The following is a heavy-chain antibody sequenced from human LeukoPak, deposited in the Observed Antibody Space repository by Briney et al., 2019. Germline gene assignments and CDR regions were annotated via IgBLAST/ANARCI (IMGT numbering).Heavy chain of an antibody. Sequence: SETLSLTCTVSGGSISSYYWSWIRQPPGKGLEWIGYIYYSGSTNYNPSLKSRVTISVDTSKNQFSLKLSSVTAADTAVYYCARRRGGSRGANWFDPWGQGTLVTVSS. CDR2: IYYSGST. CDR1: GGSISSYY. D-gene: IGHD2-15*01. J-gene: IGHJ5*02. CDR3: ARRRGGSRGANWFDP. V-gene: IGHV4-59*12.